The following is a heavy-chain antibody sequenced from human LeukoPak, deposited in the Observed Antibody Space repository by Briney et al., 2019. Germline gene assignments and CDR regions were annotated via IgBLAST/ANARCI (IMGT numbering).Heavy chain of an antibody. D-gene: IGHD2-2*01. CDR3: ARSFIVVVPAAPDY. CDR1: GYSISSGYY. Sequence: SETLSLTCTVSGYSISSGYYWGWIRQPPGKGLEWMGSIYHSGSTYYNPSLKSRVTISVDTSKNQFSLKLSSVTAADTAVYYCARSFIVVVPAAPDYWGQGTLVTVSS. J-gene: IGHJ4*02. V-gene: IGHV4-38-2*02. CDR2: IYHSGST.